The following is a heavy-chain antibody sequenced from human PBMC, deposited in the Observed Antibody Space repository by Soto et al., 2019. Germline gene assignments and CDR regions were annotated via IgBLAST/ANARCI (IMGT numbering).Heavy chain of an antibody. CDR1: GGSFSGYY. V-gene: IGHV4-34*01. CDR3: ARGITIFGVVPAILATQ. J-gene: IGHJ4*02. Sequence: SETLSLTCAVYGGSFSGYYLSWIRQPPGKGLEWIGEINHSGSTNYSPSLKSRVTISVDTSKNQFSLKLRSVTAADTAVYYCARGITIFGVVPAILATQWGQGTLVTVSS. D-gene: IGHD3-3*01. CDR2: INHSGST.